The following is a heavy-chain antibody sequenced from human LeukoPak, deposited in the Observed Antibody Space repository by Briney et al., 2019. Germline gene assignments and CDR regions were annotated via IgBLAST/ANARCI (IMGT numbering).Heavy chain of an antibody. CDR1: GGSISSYY. Sequence: SETLSLTCTVSGGSISSYYWSWIRQPPGKGLEWIGYIYYSGSTNYNPSLKSRVTISVDTSKNQFSLKLSSVTAADTAVYYCARPYSSGWFGGMDVWGQGTTVTVSS. CDR3: ARPYSSGWFGGMDV. J-gene: IGHJ6*02. D-gene: IGHD6-19*01. V-gene: IGHV4-59*01. CDR2: IYYSGST.